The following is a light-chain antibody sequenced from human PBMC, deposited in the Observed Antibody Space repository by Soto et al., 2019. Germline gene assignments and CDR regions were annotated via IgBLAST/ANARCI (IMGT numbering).Light chain of an antibody. J-gene: IGLJ2*01. V-gene: IGLV2-11*01. CDR2: DVT. CDR3: CSYAGTYTGV. CDR1: SSDVGGYDY. Sequence: QSVLTQPRSVSGSPGQSVTISCTGTSSDVGGYDYVSWYQQHPGKAPTLMIYDVTKRPSGVPDRFSGSKSGNTASLTISGLQAEDEADYYCCSYAGTYTGVFGGGTKLTVL.